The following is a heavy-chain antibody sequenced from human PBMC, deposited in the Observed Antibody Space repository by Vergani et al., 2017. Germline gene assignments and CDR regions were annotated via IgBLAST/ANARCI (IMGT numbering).Heavy chain of an antibody. CDR3: PRMGGYDEGDAFRIGYFDS. V-gene: IGHV4-31*03. Sequence: QVQLQESVPGLVKPSQTLSLTSSVSGDSISSGVYYWNWIRQHPGKGLEWIGYIYSTGSTHHNPSLRRRINMSVDTSKNQSSLKLNSVTAADTAMYYCPRMGGYDEGDAFRIGYFDSWGPGILVTVSS. D-gene: IGHD3-22*01. CDR2: IYSTGST. J-gene: IGHJ4*02. CDR1: GDSISSGVYY.